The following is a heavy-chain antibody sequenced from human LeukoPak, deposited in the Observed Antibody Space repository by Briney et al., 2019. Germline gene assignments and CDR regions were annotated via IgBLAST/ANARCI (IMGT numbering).Heavy chain of an antibody. V-gene: IGHV3-7*01. CDR3: ARHVRFEGVDY. D-gene: IGHD3-3*01. CDR1: GFIFSSYW. CDR2: IKQDGSEK. Sequence: PGGSLILSCAASGFIFSSYWMSRVRQAPGKGLEWVANIKQDGSEKYYVDSVKGRFTISRDNANNSLFLQMNSLRAEDTAVYYCARHVRFEGVDYWGQGTLVTVSS. J-gene: IGHJ4*02.